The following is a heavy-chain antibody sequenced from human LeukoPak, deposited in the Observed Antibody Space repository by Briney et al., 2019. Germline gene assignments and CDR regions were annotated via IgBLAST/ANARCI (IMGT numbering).Heavy chain of an antibody. V-gene: IGHV4-39*01. J-gene: IGHJ4*02. Sequence: SETLSLTCTVSSGSIRSSSYYWGWIRQPPGKGLEWIGSINYSGSTYYNPSLKSRVAIAVDTSKNQFSLNLSSVTATDTAVYYCARQWAAGDFDYWGQGTLVTVSS. D-gene: IGHD6-13*01. CDR3: ARQWAAGDFDY. CDR2: INYSGST. CDR1: SGSIRSSSYY.